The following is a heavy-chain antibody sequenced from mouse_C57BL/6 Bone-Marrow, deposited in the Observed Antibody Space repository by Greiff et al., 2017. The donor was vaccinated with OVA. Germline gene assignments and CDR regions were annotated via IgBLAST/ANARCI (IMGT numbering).Heavy chain of an antibody. D-gene: IGHD1-1*01. CDR3: ASYYYGSSYWYFDV. CDR1: GYSITSGYY. CDR2: ISYDGSN. Sequence: ESGPGLVKPSQSLSLTCSVTGYSITSGYYWNWIRQFPGNKLEWMGYISYDGSNNYNPSLKNLISITRDTSKNQFFLKLNSVTTEDTATYYCASYYYGSSYWYFDVWGTGTTVTVSS. J-gene: IGHJ1*03. V-gene: IGHV3-6*01.